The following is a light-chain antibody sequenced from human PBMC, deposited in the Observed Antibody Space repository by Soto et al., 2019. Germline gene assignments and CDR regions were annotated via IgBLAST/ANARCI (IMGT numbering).Light chain of an antibody. V-gene: IGLV2-18*02. Sequence: QSVLTQPPSVSGSPGQSVAISFTGTSSDVGTYNRVSWYQQPPGTAPRLMIYDVSNRPSGVPDRFSGSKSGNTASLTISGLQAEDEADYYCSSYTSTSTYVFGTGTKLTVL. J-gene: IGLJ1*01. CDR1: SSDVGTYNR. CDR3: SSYTSTSTYV. CDR2: DVS.